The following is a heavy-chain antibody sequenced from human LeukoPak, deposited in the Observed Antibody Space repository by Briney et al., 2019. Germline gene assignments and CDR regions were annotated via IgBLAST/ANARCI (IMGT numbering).Heavy chain of an antibody. D-gene: IGHD2-21*02. J-gene: IGHJ4*02. CDR2: IYPGDSNT. CDR1: GYTFTAYW. V-gene: IGHV5-51*01. CDR3: ARQPLVRDCGGDCEFDY. Sequence: GESLRISCQGSGYTFTAYWIGWVRQMPGKGLEWVGIIYPGDSNTRYSPSFQGQVTISADKSISTAYLQWTSLKASDTAIYYCARQPLVRDCGGDCEFDYWGQGTRVSVSS.